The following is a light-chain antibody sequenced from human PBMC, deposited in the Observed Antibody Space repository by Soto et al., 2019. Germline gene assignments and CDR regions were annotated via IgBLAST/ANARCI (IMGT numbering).Light chain of an antibody. J-gene: IGKJ4*01. CDR2: KAS. CDR1: PSITTW. Sequence: IPMTQSPSTLSASVGERVTITCRASPSITTWLAWYQQQPGKAPKLLLYKASSLEGGVPSRCSGSGSGTEFNITISSLQPDDFATYYCQQYNTYPLTFGGGTTVEIK. V-gene: IGKV1-5*03. CDR3: QQYNTYPLT.